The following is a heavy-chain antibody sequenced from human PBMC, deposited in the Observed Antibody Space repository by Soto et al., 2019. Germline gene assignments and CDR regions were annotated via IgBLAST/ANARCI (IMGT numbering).Heavy chain of an antibody. V-gene: IGHV4-59*01. CDR3: ARVGGLAARTFDY. D-gene: IGHD6-6*01. J-gene: IGHJ4*02. Sequence: SETLCLTCTVSGGSIGDFDWSWIRQPPGKGLEWIGYIYYSGSTNYNPSLKSRVTISVDTSKNQFSLNLRSMSPADTAVYYCARVGGLAARTFDYWGPGTLVTVSS. CDR1: GGSIGDFD. CDR2: IYYSGST.